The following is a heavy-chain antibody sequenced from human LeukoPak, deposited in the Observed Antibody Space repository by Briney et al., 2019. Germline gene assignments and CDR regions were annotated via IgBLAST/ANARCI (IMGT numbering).Heavy chain of an antibody. D-gene: IGHD6-13*01. J-gene: IGHJ4*02. CDR2: ISGRDNNT. CDR3: ARAYSSSWYDY. Sequence: GGSLRLSCAASGFTFSTYAMSWVRQAPGKGLEWVSSISGRDNNTYYADSVKGRFTISRDNSKNTLHLQMNSLRAEDTAIYYCARAYSSSWYDYWGQGTLVTVSS. V-gene: IGHV3-23*01. CDR1: GFTFSTYA.